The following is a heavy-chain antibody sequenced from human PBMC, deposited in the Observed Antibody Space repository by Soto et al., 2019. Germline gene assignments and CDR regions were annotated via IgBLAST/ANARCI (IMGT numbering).Heavy chain of an antibody. D-gene: IGHD4-17*01. J-gene: IGHJ4*02. Sequence: QVQLVESGGGVVQPGRSLRLSCAASGFTFSSYGMHWVRQAPGKGLEWVAVIWYDGSNKYYADSVKGRFNIPRDNSKNTLYLQLNSLRAEDTAVYYCARDLRGDYVVMDYWGQGTLVTVSS. CDR2: IWYDGSNK. CDR3: ARDLRGDYVVMDY. V-gene: IGHV3-33*01. CDR1: GFTFSSYG.